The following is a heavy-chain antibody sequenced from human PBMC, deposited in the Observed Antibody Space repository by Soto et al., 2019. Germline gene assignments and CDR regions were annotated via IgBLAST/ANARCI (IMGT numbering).Heavy chain of an antibody. D-gene: IGHD3-3*01. J-gene: IGHJ6*02. V-gene: IGHV1-2*02. CDR1: GYTFTGYY. Sequence: GASVKVSCKASGYTFTGYYMHWVRQAPGQGLEWMGWINPNSGGTNYAQKFQGRVTMTRDTSISTAYMELSRLRSDDTAVYYCARQLDDFWSGYLQDYYYYYGMDVWGQGTTVTVSS. CDR2: INPNSGGT. CDR3: ARQLDDFWSGYLQDYYYYYGMDV.